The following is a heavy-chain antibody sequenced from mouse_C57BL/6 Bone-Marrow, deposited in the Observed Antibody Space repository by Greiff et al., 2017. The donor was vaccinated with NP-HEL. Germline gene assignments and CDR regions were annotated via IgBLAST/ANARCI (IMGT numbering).Heavy chain of an antibody. CDR1: GFTFTDYY. Sequence: EVTLMESGGGLVQPGASLRLSCAASGFTFTDYYMSWVRQPPGKAPEWLALIRNKSTGYTTEYTASVKGRFTVTRDNSQNIHDLRMNTLRAEDSATYYCVKADDGSFAYWGQGTLVTVAA. J-gene: IGHJ3*01. D-gene: IGHD2-3*01. CDR2: IRNKSTGYTT. V-gene: IGHV7-4*01. CDR3: VKADDGSFAY.